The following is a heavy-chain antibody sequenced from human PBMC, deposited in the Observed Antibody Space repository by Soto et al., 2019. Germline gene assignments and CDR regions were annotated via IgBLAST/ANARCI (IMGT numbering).Heavy chain of an antibody. V-gene: IGHV4-30-2*01. D-gene: IGHD2-2*01. CDR2: IYHSGST. J-gene: IGHJ4*02. Sequence: QLQLQESGSGLVKPSQTLSLTCAVSGGSIRSGGYSWSWIRQPPGKGLEWIGYIYHSGSTYYNPSLKSRVTRSVDRSKNQFSLKLSSVTAADTAVYYCARGPPHAHWGQGTLVTVSS. CDR3: ARGPPHAH. CDR1: GGSIRSGGYS.